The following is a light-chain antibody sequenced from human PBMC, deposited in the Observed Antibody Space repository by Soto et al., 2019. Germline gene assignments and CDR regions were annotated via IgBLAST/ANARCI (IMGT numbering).Light chain of an antibody. J-gene: IGKJ1*01. CDR2: GAS. Sequence: LESTQSPSTLSVSPGARAPLSGRASQSVSSNLVWYQQKPGQAPRLLIYGASTRVTGIPARFSGSGSGTEFTLTISSLQSEDFAVYYCQQYHNWWTFGQGTKVDIK. V-gene: IGKV3-15*01. CDR3: QQYHNWWT. CDR1: QSVSSN.